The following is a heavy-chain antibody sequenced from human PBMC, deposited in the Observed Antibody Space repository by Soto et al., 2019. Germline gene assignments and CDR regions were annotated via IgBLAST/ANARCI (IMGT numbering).Heavy chain of an antibody. Sequence: GGSLRLSCAASGFTFSSYGMHWVRQAPGKGLEWVAVIWYDGSNKYYADSVKGRFTISRDNSKNTLYLQMNSLRAEDTAVYYCARDPLSGATLEANLFDYWGQGTLVTVSS. CDR2: IWYDGSNK. D-gene: IGHD6-25*01. CDR3: ARDPLSGATLEANLFDY. V-gene: IGHV3-33*01. J-gene: IGHJ4*02. CDR1: GFTFSSYG.